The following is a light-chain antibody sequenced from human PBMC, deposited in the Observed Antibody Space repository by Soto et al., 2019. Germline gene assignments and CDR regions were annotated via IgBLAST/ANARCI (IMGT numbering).Light chain of an antibody. CDR3: QQYSSVPWM. CDR1: QGIHSY. Sequence: DIQMTQSPSSLSASVGDRVTITCRASQGIHSYLAWYHQKPGQVPKTQVYAASTLQSGVPSRFSGSGSGTDFTLTITNLRLEDVGTYYCQQYSSVPWMFGKGTKVYIK. V-gene: IGKV1-27*01. CDR2: AAS. J-gene: IGKJ1*01.